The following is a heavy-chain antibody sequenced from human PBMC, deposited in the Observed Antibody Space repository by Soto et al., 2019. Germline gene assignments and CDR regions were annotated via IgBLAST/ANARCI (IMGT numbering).Heavy chain of an antibody. CDR2: INPNSGGT. CDR3: ATDTGTVVATPNYYMDV. V-gene: IGHV1-2*04. D-gene: IGHD5-12*01. Sequence: QVQLVQSGAEVKKPGASVKVSCKASGYTFTGYYMHWVRQAPGQGLEWMGWINPNSGGTNYAQKFQGWDTMTRDTSIRTAYMELSRLRSDDTAVYYCATDTGTVVATPNYYMDVWGKGTTVTVSS. CDR1: GYTFTGYY. J-gene: IGHJ6*03.